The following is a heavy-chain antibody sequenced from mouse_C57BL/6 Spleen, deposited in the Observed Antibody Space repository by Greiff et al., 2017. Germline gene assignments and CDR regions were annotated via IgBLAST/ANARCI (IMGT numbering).Heavy chain of an antibody. CDR1: GYTFTTYP. J-gene: IGHJ3*01. CDR2: FHPYNDDT. D-gene: IGHD1-1*01. V-gene: IGHV1-47*01. Sequence: VKLMESGAELVKPGASVKMSCKASGYTFTTYPIEWMKQNHGKSLEWIGNFHPYNDDTKYNEKFKGKATLTVEKSSSTVYLELSRLTSDVSAVYYCALYYGRSPFAYWGQGTLVTVSA. CDR3: ALYYGRSPFAY.